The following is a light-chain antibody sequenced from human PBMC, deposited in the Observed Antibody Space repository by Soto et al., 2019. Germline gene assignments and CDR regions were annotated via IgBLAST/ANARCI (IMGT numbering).Light chain of an antibody. V-gene: IGLV1-44*01. CDR2: SNN. Sequence: QSVLTQPPSASGTPGQRVTISCSGSSSNIGSNTVNWYQQLPGTASKLLIYSNNQRPSGVPDRFSGSKSGTSASLAISGLQSEDEADYYCAAWDDSLNGDVFGTGTKLTVL. CDR1: SSNIGSNT. CDR3: AAWDDSLNGDV. J-gene: IGLJ1*01.